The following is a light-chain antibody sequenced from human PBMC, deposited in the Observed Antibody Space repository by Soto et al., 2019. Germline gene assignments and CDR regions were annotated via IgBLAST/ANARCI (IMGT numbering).Light chain of an antibody. CDR2: GAS. J-gene: IGKJ4*01. CDR3: QRYGRT. CDR1: XSVSDY. V-gene: IGKV3-20*01. Sequence: EIVLTQSPGTLSLSPGERATLSCRASXSVSDYLAWYQQKPGQAPRLLIYGASNRATGIPDRFSGSGSGTDFILTISRLEPEDSAVYYCQRYGRTFGGGTKVEIK.